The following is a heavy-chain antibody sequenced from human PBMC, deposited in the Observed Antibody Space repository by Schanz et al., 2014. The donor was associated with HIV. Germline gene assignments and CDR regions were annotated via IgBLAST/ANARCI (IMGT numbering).Heavy chain of an antibody. Sequence: QVQLVESGGGVVQPGTSLRLSCVASGFNFITYGMHWVRQAPGKGLEWVAVIWHDGSKKYYADSVKGRFSISRDNSKNTLYLQMNSLRAEDTAVYYCARNQLETTYYYGLDVWGQGTTVTVSS. J-gene: IGHJ6*02. D-gene: IGHD1-1*01. CDR2: IWHDGSKK. CDR1: GFNFITYG. CDR3: ARNQLETTYYYGLDV. V-gene: IGHV3-33*01.